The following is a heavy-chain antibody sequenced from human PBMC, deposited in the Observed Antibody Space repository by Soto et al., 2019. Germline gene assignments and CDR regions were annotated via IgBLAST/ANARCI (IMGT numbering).Heavy chain of an antibody. Sequence: PSETLSLTCAVYGGSFSGYYWSWIRQPPGKGLEWFGEINHSGSTNYNPSLKSRVTISVDTSKNQFSLKLSSVTAADTAVYYCARAGVGYCTNGVCYRVYYYGMDVWGQGTTVTVSS. CDR3: ARAGVGYCTNGVCYRVYYYGMDV. V-gene: IGHV4-34*01. CDR2: INHSGST. J-gene: IGHJ6*02. CDR1: GGSFSGYY. D-gene: IGHD2-8*01.